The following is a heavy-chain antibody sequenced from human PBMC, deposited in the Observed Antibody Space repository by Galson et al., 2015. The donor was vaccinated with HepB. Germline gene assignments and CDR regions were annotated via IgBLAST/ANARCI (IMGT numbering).Heavy chain of an antibody. J-gene: IGHJ3*02. CDR2: INTNTGNP. D-gene: IGHD3-3*01. CDR1: GYTFTSYA. CDR3: ASSTFGYDFWSGYYTGSAFDI. Sequence: SVKVSCKASGYTFTSYAMNWVRQAPGQGLEWMGWINTNTGNPTYAQGFTGRFVFSLDTSVSTAYLQISSLKAEDTAVYYCASSTFGYDFWSGYYTGSAFDIWGQGTMVTVSS. V-gene: IGHV7-4-1*02.